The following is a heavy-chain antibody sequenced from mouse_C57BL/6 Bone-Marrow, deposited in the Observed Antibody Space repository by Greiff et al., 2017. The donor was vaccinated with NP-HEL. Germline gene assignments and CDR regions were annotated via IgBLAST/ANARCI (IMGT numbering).Heavy chain of an antibody. CDR3: ARQIRLRRGFDY. D-gene: IGHD2-4*01. CDR1: GFTFSSYG. V-gene: IGHV5-6*01. J-gene: IGHJ2*01. Sequence: EVMLVESGGDLVKPGGSLKLSCAASGFTFSSYGMSWVRQTPDKRLEWVATISSGGSYTYYPDSVKGRFTLSRDNAKNTLYLQMSSLKSEDTAMDYCARQIRLRRGFDYWGQGTTLTVSS. CDR2: ISSGGSYT.